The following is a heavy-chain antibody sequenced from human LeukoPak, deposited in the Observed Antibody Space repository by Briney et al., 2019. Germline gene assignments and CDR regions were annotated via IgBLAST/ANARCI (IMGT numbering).Heavy chain of an antibody. D-gene: IGHD5-18*01. V-gene: IGHV3-30*04. CDR3: ARDQGIQLCDFDY. CDR2: ISYDGSNK. J-gene: IGHJ4*02. Sequence: GGSLRLSCAASGFTFSSYAMHWVRQAPGKGLEWVAVISYDGSNKYYADSVKGRFTISRDNSKNTLYLQMNSLRAEDTAVYYCARDQGIQLCDFDYWGQGTLVTVSS. CDR1: GFTFSSYA.